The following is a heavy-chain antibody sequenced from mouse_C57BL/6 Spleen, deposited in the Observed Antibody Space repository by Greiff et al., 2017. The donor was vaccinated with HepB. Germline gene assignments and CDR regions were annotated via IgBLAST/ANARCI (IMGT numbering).Heavy chain of an antibody. CDR1: GYSITSGYD. J-gene: IGHJ1*03. CDR3: ARGGYDESYWYFDV. CDR2: ISYSGST. V-gene: IGHV3-1*01. D-gene: IGHD2-2*01. Sequence: EVKLQQSGPGMVKPSQSLSLTCTVPGYSITSGYDWHWIRHFPGNKLEWMGYISYSGSTNYNPSLKSRISITHDTSKNHFFLKLNSVTTEDTATYYCARGGYDESYWYFDVWGTGTTVTVSS.